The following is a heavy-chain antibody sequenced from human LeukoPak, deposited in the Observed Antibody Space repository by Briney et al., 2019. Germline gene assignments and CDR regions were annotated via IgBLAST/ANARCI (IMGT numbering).Heavy chain of an antibody. CDR2: MNPNSGNT. Sequence: ASVKVSCKASGYTFTSYDINWVRQATGQGLEWMGWMNPNSGNTGYAQKFQGRVTMTRNTSISTAYMELSSLRSEDTAVYYCAILRNIAAAAGFKYYYYMDVWGKGTTVTISS. V-gene: IGHV1-8*01. D-gene: IGHD6-13*01. CDR1: GYTFTSYD. J-gene: IGHJ6*03. CDR3: AILRNIAAAAGFKYYYYMDV.